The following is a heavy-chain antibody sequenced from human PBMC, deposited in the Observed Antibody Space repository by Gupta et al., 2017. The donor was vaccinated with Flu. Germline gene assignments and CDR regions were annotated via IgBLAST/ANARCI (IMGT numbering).Heavy chain of an antibody. CDR1: RFPFSSYA. V-gene: IGHV3-23*01. CDR2: IRGSGDST. Sequence: EVQLLESGGGLVQPGGSLRLSCAASRFPFSSYAMSGVRQAAGKGLEWVSAIRGSGDSTYYADSVKGRFTISRDNSKNTLYLQMNSLRAEDTAVYYCAKDQYGGNSGVLDYWGQGTLVTVSS. CDR3: AKDQYGGNSGVLDY. J-gene: IGHJ4*02. D-gene: IGHD2-21*02.